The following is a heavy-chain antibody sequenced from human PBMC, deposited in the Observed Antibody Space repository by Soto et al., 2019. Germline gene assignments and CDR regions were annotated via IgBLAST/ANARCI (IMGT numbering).Heavy chain of an antibody. D-gene: IGHD2-2*01. V-gene: IGHV3-23*01. CDR3: AKVGDGSCSRTSCLFHFDY. CDR1: GFTFSTYA. Sequence: EVQLLESGGSLVQPGGSPRLSCAASGFTFSTYAMSWVRQAPGKGLEWVSTISGSAESTFYADSVKGRFTTSRDNSKNTLYLQMNSLRVEDTAVYYCAKVGDGSCSRTSCLFHFDYWGQGTLATVSS. J-gene: IGHJ4*02. CDR2: ISGSAEST.